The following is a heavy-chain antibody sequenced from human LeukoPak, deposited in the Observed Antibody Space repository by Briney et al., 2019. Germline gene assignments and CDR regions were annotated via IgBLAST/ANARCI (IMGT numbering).Heavy chain of an antibody. CDR2: ISGSGGST. CDR3: AKFSFWITTFDY. J-gene: IGHJ4*02. V-gene: IGHV3-23*01. CDR1: GLTFSSYA. D-gene: IGHD3-22*01. Sequence: PGGSLRLSCAASGLTFSSYAMSWVRQARGKGLEWVSAISGSGGSTYYADSVKGRFTISRDNSKNTLYLQMNSLRAEDTAVYYCAKFSFWITTFDYWGQGTLVTVSS.